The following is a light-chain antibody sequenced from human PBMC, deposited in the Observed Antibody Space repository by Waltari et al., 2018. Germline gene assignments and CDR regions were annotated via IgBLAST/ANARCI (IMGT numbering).Light chain of an antibody. V-gene: IGKV1-39*01. Sequence: DIQMTQSPSSLSASVGDRVPITCRASQTINKYLNWYQQKPGKAPKVLISVVSYLHTGVPSRFSGSGSGTDFTLTISSLQPEDVAVYYCLQYYSTPHTFGQGTKLEIE. CDR2: VVS. CDR3: LQYYSTPHT. J-gene: IGKJ2*01. CDR1: QTINKY.